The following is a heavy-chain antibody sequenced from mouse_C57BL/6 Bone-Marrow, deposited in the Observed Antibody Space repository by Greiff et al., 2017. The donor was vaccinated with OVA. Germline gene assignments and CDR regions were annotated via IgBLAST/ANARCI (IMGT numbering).Heavy chain of an antibody. D-gene: IGHD2-2*01. Sequence: EVKLVESGGDLVKPGGSLKLSCAASGFTFSNYGMSWVRQTPDKRLEWVATISSGGSYTYYPDSVKGRVTFSRDNAKNTLYLKVHSLKSEDTAMDSCARPCGNDEGWYFDVWGTGTTVTVSS. CDR1: GFTFSNYG. J-gene: IGHJ1*03. CDR3: ARPCGNDEGWYFDV. CDR2: ISSGGSYT. V-gene: IGHV5-6*02.